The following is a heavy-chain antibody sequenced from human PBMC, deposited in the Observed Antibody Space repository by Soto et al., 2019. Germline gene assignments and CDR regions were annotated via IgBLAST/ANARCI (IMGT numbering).Heavy chain of an antibody. Sequence: SETLSLTCTVSGGSISSYYWSWIRQPAGKGLEWIGHIYSSGSTNYNPSLKSRVTMSVDTSKNQFSLKLSSVTAADTAVYYCAKDGWYSSGWYSDFDYWGQGTLVTVSS. J-gene: IGHJ4*02. CDR1: GGSISSYY. CDR3: AKDGWYSSGWYSDFDY. D-gene: IGHD6-19*01. CDR2: IYSSGST. V-gene: IGHV4-4*07.